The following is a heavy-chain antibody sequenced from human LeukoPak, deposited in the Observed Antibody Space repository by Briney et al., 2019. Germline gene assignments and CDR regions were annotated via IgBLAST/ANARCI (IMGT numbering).Heavy chain of an antibody. V-gene: IGHV3-74*01. CDR2: ISGDGNSA. CDR1: GFTFSRYW. CDR3: ARGLSNLEAC. J-gene: IGHJ4*02. D-gene: IGHD1-1*01. Sequence: GGSLSLSCAASGFTFSRYWMHWVREPPGNGLGCVSRISGDGNSAIYADSVKGRFTISRDNDKSTLYLQMNSRRADDADVYYCARGLSNLEACWGQGTLVTVSS.